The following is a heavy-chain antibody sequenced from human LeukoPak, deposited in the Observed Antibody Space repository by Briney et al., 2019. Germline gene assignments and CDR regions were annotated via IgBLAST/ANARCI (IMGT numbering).Heavy chain of an antibody. Sequence: SETLSLTCTVSGGSISSYYWSWIRQPAGKGLEWIGRIYTSGSTNYNPSLKSRVTMSVDTSKNQFSLKLCSVTAADTAVYYCARDSAAAGNLQHWGQGTLVTVSS. CDR1: GGSISSYY. J-gene: IGHJ1*01. CDR2: IYTSGST. V-gene: IGHV4-4*07. D-gene: IGHD6-13*01. CDR3: ARDSAAAGNLQH.